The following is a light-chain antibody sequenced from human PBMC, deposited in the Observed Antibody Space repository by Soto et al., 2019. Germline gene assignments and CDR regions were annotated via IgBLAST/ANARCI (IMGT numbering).Light chain of an antibody. CDR3: QQYGGSPQYT. J-gene: IGKJ2*01. CDR2: GAS. CDR1: QSLSSSSLAWLQQQPD. Sequence: EIVLTQSPGTLSLSPGERATLSCRASQSLSSSSLAWLQQQPDLAWYQQKPGQAPRLLIYGASTRATGIPDRFSGSGSGTDFTLTINRLEPEDFALYYCQQYGGSPQYTFGQGTKLEIK. V-gene: IGKV3-20*01.